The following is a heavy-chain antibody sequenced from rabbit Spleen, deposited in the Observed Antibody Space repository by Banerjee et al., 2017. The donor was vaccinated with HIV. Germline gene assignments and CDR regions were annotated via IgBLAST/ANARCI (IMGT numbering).Heavy chain of an antibody. V-gene: IGHV1S45*01. CDR2: ISAASGKP. CDR1: GFDFSSDYM. Sequence: QEQLKESGGGLVQAGGSLKLSCKVSGFDFSSDYMTWVRQAPGKGLEWIACISAASGKPVYATWANRLFTISRTSSTTVTLRITSLTAADTATYFCAGDLAGFIGCNFYLWGPGTLVTVS. D-gene: IGHD4-1*01. J-gene: IGHJ4*01. CDR3: AGDLAGFIGCNFYL.